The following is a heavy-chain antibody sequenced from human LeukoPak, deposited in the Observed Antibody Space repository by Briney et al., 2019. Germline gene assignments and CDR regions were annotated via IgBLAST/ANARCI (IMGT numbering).Heavy chain of an antibody. CDR3: AKDMYSSSSWFDY. CDR2: ISGSGGST. V-gene: IGHV3-23*01. J-gene: IGHJ4*02. Sequence: GGSLRLSCAVSGFIVSSNYMSWVRQAPGKGPEWVSAISGSGGSTYYADSVKGRFTISRDNSKNTLYLQMNSLRAEDTAVYYCAKDMYSSSSWFDYWGQGTLVTVSS. D-gene: IGHD6-6*01. CDR1: GFIVSSNY.